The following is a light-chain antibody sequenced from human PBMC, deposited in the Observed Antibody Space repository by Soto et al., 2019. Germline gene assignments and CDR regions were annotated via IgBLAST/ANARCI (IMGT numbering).Light chain of an antibody. CDR1: QGINIY. J-gene: IGKJ1*01. CDR3: QEYDRAPWT. Sequence: DIQMTQSPSSLSASVGDRVTITCRASQGINIYVAWYQQKPGKVPKLLIYAASSLQSGVPSRFSGSGYGTDFSLTISSLQPEDVATYYCQEYDRAPWTFGQGTKVEVK. CDR2: AAS. V-gene: IGKV1-27*01.